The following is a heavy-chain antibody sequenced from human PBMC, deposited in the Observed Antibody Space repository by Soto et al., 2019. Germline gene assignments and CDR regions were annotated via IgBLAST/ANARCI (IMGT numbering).Heavy chain of an antibody. CDR3: ARHVYDFPSGYSNRYYYYYGMDV. D-gene: IGHD3-3*01. J-gene: IGHJ6*02. V-gene: IGHV4-39*01. CDR1: GGSISSSSYY. CDR2: IYYSGST. Sequence: SETLSLTCTVSGGSISSSSYYWGWIRQPPGKGLEWIGSIYYSGSTYYNPSLKSRVTISVDTSKNQFSLKLSSVTAADTAVYYCARHVYDFPSGYSNRYYYYYGMDVWGQGTTVTVSS.